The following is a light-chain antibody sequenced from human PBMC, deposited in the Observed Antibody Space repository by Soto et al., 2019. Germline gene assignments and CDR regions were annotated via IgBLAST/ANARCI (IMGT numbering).Light chain of an antibody. J-gene: IGKJ3*01. CDR3: QQHTNWPRRT. CDR2: DTS. V-gene: IGKV3-11*01. Sequence: EIVLAQSPATLSLSPGETSTLSCRASESLYTYLAWFQQRPGQAPRLXXYDTSNRAAGVPARFSGSGSGTDYTLTIRSLEPDDFAVYYGQQHTNWPRRTFGPGTKVDIK. CDR1: ESLYTY.